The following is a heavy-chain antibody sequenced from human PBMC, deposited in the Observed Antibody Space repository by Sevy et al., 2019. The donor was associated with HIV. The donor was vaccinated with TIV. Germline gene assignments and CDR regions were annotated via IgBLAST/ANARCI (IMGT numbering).Heavy chain of an antibody. CDR2: ISAYNGNT. D-gene: IGHD3-3*01. CDR1: GYTFTSYG. Sequence: ASVKVSCKASGYTFTSYGISWVRQAPGQGLEWMGWISAYNGNTNYAQKLQGRVTMTTDTSTSTAYMELRSLRSHDTAVYYCARDYHPSYYDFWSGRVGLFDYWGQGTLVTVSS. CDR3: ARDYHPSYYDFWSGRVGLFDY. V-gene: IGHV1-18*01. J-gene: IGHJ4*02.